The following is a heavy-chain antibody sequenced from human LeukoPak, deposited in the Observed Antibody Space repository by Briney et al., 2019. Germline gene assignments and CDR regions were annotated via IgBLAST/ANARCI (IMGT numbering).Heavy chain of an antibody. J-gene: IGHJ1*01. V-gene: IGHV4-30-2*06. D-gene: IGHD3-16*01. CDR3: ARHVGLGGPEYFQH. CDR2: IWPSGST. CDR1: GGSISSGPYF. Sequence: PSETLSLTCSVSGGSISSGPYFWSWIRQSPGQGLEWIGYIWPSGSTNYNPSLKSRVTISVDTSKNQFSLKLSSVTAADTAVYYCARHVGLGGPEYFQHWGQGTLVTVSS.